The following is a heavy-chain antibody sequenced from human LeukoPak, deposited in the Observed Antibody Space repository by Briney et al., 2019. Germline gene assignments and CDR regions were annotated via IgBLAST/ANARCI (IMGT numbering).Heavy chain of an antibody. Sequence: GGSLRLSCAASGFTLSSYEMNWVRQAPGKGLEWVSYISSSGSTIYYADSVKGRFTISRDNAKNSLYLQMNSLRAEDTAVYYCARDHRFEESSFDYWGQGTLVTVSS. CDR2: ISSSGSTI. CDR3: ARDHRFEESSFDY. V-gene: IGHV3-48*03. J-gene: IGHJ4*02. CDR1: GFTLSSYE. D-gene: IGHD3-10*01.